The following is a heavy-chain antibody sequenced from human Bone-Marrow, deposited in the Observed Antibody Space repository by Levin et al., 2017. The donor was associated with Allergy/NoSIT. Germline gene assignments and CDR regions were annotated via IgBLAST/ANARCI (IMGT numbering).Heavy chain of an antibody. V-gene: IGHV4-30-2*01. J-gene: IGHJ5*02. CDR3: ARVGYYYGEEFDP. Sequence: NASETLSLICVVSGGSITTPGQSWSWIRQPPGTGLEWIGYIYHNGNTYYNPSLKSRVTISLDTSKSQFSLNMSSVTAADTAVYYCARVGYYYGEEFDPWGQGILVTVSS. CDR1: GGSITTPGQS. CDR2: IYHNGNT. D-gene: IGHD3-10*01.